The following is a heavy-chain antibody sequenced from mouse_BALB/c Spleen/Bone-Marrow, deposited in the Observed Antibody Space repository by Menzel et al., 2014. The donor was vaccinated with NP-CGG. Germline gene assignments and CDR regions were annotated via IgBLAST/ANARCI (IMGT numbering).Heavy chain of an antibody. D-gene: IGHD2-4*01. J-gene: IGHJ4*01. Sequence: EVKLVESGGGSVQPGGSLKPSCAASGFTFSDYYMYWVRQTPEKRLEWVAYISNGGGSTYYPDTIKGRFTISRDNAKNTLFLQMSRLKSEDTAVYFCSTMITTPYALDYWGQGTSVTVSS. CDR2: ISNGGGST. V-gene: IGHV5-12*01. CDR3: STMITTPYALDY. CDR1: GFTFSDYY.